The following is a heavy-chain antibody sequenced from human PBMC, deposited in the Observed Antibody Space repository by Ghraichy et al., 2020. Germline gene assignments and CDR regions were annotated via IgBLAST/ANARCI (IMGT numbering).Heavy chain of an antibody. CDR2: FDPEDGET. Sequence: ASVKVSCKVSGYTLTELSMHWVRQAPGKGLEWMGGFDPEDGETIYAQKFQGRVTMTEDTSTDTAYMELSSLRSEDTAVYYCATGGIAARIFDYWGQGTLVTVSS. CDR3: ATGGIAARIFDY. V-gene: IGHV1-24*01. CDR1: GYTLTELS. D-gene: IGHD6-6*01. J-gene: IGHJ4*02.